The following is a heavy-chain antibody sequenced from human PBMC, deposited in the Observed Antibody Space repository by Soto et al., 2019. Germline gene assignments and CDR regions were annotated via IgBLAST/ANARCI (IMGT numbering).Heavy chain of an antibody. J-gene: IGHJ6*03. CDR3: ARDLGIAAAGALYYYMDV. D-gene: IGHD6-13*01. V-gene: IGHV3-33*01. CDR2: IWYDGSNK. Sequence: PGGSLRLSCAASGFTFSSYGMHWVRQAPGKGLEWVAVIWYDGSNKYYADSVKGRFTISRDNSKNTLYLQMNSLRAEDTAVYYCARDLGIAAAGALYYYMDVWGKGTTVTVSS. CDR1: GFTFSSYG.